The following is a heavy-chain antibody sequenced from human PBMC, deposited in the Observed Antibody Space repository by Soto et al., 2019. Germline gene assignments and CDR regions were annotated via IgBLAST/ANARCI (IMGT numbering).Heavy chain of an antibody. CDR1: GGSISSSSYY. V-gene: IGHV4-39*01. CDR3: ARHPDVLRYFDWSHYYYMDV. D-gene: IGHD3-9*01. Sequence: SETLSLTCTVSGGSISSSSYYWGWIRQPPGKGLEWIGSIYYSGSTYYNPSLKSRVTISVDTSKNQFSLKLSSVTAADTAVYYCARHPDVLRYFDWSHYYYMDVWGKGTTVTVSS. J-gene: IGHJ6*03. CDR2: IYYSGST.